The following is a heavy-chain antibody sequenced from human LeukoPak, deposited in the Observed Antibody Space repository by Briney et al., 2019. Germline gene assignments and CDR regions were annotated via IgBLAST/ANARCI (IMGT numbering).Heavy chain of an antibody. CDR2: IYYSGST. D-gene: IGHD1-26*01. CDR1: GGSFSGYY. J-gene: IGHJ5*02. V-gene: IGHV4-59*01. Sequence: SETLSLTCAVYGGSFSGYYWSWIRQPPGKGLEWIGYIYYSGSTNYNPSLKSRVTISVDTSKNQFSLKLSSVTAADTAVYYCARDDRFTVAAVGGNWFDPWGQGTLVTVSS. CDR3: ARDDRFTVAAVGGNWFDP.